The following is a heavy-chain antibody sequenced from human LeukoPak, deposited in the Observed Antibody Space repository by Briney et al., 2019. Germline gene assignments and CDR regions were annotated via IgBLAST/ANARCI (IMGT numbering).Heavy chain of an antibody. J-gene: IGHJ4*02. CDR1: GGSISGYY. Sequence: PSETLSLTCTVSGGSISGYYWSWIRQPAGKGLEWIGRFYISGSTNYNPSLKSRVTMSVDTSKNQFSLKLNSVTAADTAVYYCARVAGATGDYWGQGTLVTVSS. CDR3: ARVAGATGDY. D-gene: IGHD1-26*01. V-gene: IGHV4-4*07. CDR2: FYISGST.